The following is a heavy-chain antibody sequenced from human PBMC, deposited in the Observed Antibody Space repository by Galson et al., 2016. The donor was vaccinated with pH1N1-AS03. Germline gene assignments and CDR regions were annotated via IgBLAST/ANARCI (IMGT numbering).Heavy chain of an antibody. CDR2: IIGAGGVP. J-gene: IGHJ4*02. CDR3: AKDKEAVADRRGYFFDD. Sequence: SLRLSCAASGFTFSSYAMSWVRQAPGKGLEWVASIIGAGGVPYYAGSVKGRFAVSRDTSENTVYLQLARLRAEDTAVYYCAKDKEAVADRRGYFFDDWGQGTLVTVSS. V-gene: IGHV3-23*01. CDR1: GFTFSSYA. D-gene: IGHD6-19*01.